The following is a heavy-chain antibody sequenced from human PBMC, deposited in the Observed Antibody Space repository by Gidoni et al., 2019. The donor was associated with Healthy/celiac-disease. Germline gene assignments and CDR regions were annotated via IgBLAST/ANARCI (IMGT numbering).Heavy chain of an antibody. J-gene: IGHJ6*02. V-gene: IGHV3-21*01. CDR3: ARDQGFYDILTGFHDTYYYGMDV. CDR1: GFHFSGHS. D-gene: IGHD3-9*01. Sequence: EVQLVESGGGLVKPGGSLRHSCPASGFHFSGHSMNWDSQAPGKGLEWVASISSSSSDIYYADSVNGRFTISRDNAKNSLYLQMNSLRAEDTAVYYCARDQGFYDILTGFHDTYYYGMDVWGQGTTVTVSS. CDR2: ISSSSSDI.